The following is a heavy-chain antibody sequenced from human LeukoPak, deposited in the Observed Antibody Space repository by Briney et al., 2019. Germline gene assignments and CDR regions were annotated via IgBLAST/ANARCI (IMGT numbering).Heavy chain of an antibody. Sequence: PGGSLRLSCAASGFTFSNFGMSWVRQAPGKGLEWVSVISGSGGSTYYADSVKGRFTISRDNSKNTLYLQMNSLRAEDTAVYYCAKEVYYDFWSVDYWGQGTLVTVSS. D-gene: IGHD3-3*01. V-gene: IGHV3-23*01. CDR3: AKEVYYDFWSVDY. J-gene: IGHJ4*02. CDR1: GFTFSNFG. CDR2: ISGSGGST.